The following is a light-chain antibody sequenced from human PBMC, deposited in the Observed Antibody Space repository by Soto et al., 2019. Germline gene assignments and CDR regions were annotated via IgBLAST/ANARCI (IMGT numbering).Light chain of an antibody. V-gene: IGKV4-1*01. J-gene: IGKJ1*01. CDR3: QQYYSTPTWT. Sequence: DIVMTQSPDSLAVSLGERATINCKSSQSVLYSSNSKNYLAWYQQKPGQPPKLLIYWASTRESGVPDRFSGSGSGTDFALTISSLQAEYVADYYCQQYYSTPTWTFGQGTKVQIK. CDR1: QSVLYSSNSKNY. CDR2: WAS.